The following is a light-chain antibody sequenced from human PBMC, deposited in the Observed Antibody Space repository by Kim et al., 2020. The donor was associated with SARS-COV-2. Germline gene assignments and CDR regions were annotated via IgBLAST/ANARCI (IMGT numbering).Light chain of an antibody. Sequence: SASVGDRVTITCRASQGISSALAWYQQKPGKAPKLLIYDVSSLESGVPARFGGSGSGTDFTLSISSLQPEDFATYYCQQFNSYSYTFGQGTKLEI. CDR1: QGISSA. J-gene: IGKJ2*01. CDR3: QQFNSYSYT. CDR2: DVS. V-gene: IGKV1-13*02.